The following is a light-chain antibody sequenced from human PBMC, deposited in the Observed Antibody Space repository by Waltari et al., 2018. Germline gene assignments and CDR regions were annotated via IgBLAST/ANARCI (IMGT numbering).Light chain of an antibody. CDR2: GAS. J-gene: IGKJ3*01. Sequence: DIQMTQSPPSLSASVGDRVTITCRATQSISTSLNWYQQKPGKAPNLLIYGASSLERGVPSRFSGSGSGTDFTLTISSLHPEDFATYYCQQSYTTPFTFDPGTKVDLK. CDR3: QQSYTTPFT. CDR1: QSISTS. V-gene: IGKV1-39*01.